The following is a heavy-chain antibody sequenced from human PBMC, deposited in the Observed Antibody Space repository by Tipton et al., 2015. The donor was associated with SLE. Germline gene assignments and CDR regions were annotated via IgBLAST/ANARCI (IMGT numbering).Heavy chain of an antibody. CDR1: GFTFSDHC. D-gene: IGHD3-10*01. CDR3: ARGRLTMVRGAWYFDR. V-gene: IGHV3-72*01. Sequence: GSLRLSCAASGFTFSDHCMDWVRQTPGKGLEWVGRTRNKVDSYTTEYATSVKGRFIISRDASKNSLYLQMNSLETEDTALYYCARGRLTMVRGAWYFDRWGRGTLVTVSS. CDR2: TRNKVDSYTT. J-gene: IGHJ2*01.